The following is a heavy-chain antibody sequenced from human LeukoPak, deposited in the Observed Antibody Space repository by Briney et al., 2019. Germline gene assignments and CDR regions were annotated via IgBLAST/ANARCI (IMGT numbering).Heavy chain of an antibody. CDR3: ARQVLGSGRTFDY. CDR2: IYYNGGA. V-gene: IGHV4-39*01. Sequence: SETLSLTCTVSGGSISSGSYFWGWIRQPPGKGLEGLEWIGSIYYNGGAHYNPSLKSRVTISVDTSKNQFSLELNSVTAADTAVYYCARQVLGSGRTFDYWGQGTLVTVSS. CDR1: GGSISSGSYF. D-gene: IGHD1-26*01. J-gene: IGHJ4*02.